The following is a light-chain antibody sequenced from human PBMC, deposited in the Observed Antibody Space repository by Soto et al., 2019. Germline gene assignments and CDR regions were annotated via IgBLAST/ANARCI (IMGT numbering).Light chain of an antibody. CDR2: DAS. V-gene: IGKV1-5*01. CDR3: QQYNSSSRT. CDR1: QSISTW. J-gene: IGKJ1*01. Sequence: DSVAIPCLASQSISTWLAWYHQKPGKAPKLLIYDASSLEGGVPSRFSGSGSGTDFTLTISGLEPDDFAAYYCQQYNSSSRTFGQGTKVDIK.